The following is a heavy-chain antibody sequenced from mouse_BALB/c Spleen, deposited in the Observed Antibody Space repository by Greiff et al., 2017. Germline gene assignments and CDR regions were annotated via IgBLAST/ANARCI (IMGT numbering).Heavy chain of an antibody. CDR1: GYTFTSYV. Sequence: VQLQQSGPELVKPGASVKMSCKASGYTFTSYVMHWVKQKPGQGLEWIGYINPYNDGTKYNEKFKGKATLTSDKSSSTAYMELSSLTSEDSAVYYCARYYGNYEAWFAYWGQGTLVTVSA. J-gene: IGHJ3*01. CDR3: ARYYGNYEAWFAY. CDR2: INPYNDGT. V-gene: IGHV1-14*01. D-gene: IGHD2-1*01.